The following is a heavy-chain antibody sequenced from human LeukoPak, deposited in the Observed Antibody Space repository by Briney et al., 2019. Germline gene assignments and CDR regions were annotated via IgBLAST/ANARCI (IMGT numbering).Heavy chain of an antibody. CDR3: AKSRSGSANWALQIFDN. V-gene: IGHV3-53*01. Sequence: GGSLRLSCAASGFTVSSNSMSWVRQAPGKGLEWVSFIYSVGTTSYADSVKSRFTISRDNSKNTLFLQMNSLRAEDTAVYFCAKSRSGSANWALQIFDNWGQGTLVTVSS. J-gene: IGHJ4*02. CDR2: IYSVGTT. D-gene: IGHD1-1*01. CDR1: GFTVSSNS.